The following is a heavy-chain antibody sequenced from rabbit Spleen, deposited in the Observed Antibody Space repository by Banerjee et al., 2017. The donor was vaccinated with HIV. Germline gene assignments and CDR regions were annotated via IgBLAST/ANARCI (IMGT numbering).Heavy chain of an antibody. CDR3: ARSHWSSSGYYNL. V-gene: IGHV1S40*01. J-gene: IGHJ4*01. Sequence: QSLEESGGGLVKPEGSLTLTCTASGFSFSSGYDMCWVRQAPGKGLEWIGCIAAGSSGSSDYARWAKGRFTISKTSSTTVTLQMTSLTAADTATYFCARSHWSSSGYYNLWGQGTLVTVS. CDR2: IAAGSSGSS. CDR1: GFSFSSGYD. D-gene: IGHD1-1*01.